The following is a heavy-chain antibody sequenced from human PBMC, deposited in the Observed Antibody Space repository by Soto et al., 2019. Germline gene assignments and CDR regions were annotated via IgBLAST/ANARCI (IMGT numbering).Heavy chain of an antibody. J-gene: IGHJ6*02. CDR1: GYSSTSYW. CDR2: IYPGDSDT. Sequence: GESLKISCKGSGYSSTSYWIAWVRQMPGKGLELMGIIYPGDSDTRYSPSFQGQVTISADKSISTAYLQWSSLKASDTAMYYCARLYADCSSTSCYTPYYYYGMDVWRQLTTVTVCS. CDR3: ARLYADCSSTSCYTPYYYYGMDV. D-gene: IGHD2-2*02. V-gene: IGHV5-51*01.